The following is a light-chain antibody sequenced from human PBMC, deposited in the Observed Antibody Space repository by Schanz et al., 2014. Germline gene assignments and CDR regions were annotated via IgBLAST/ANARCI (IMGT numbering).Light chain of an antibody. CDR1: SSNIGSNY. V-gene: IGLV1-47*01. J-gene: IGLJ1*01. Sequence: QSVLTQPPSASGTPGQRVTISCSGSSSNIGSNYVCWYQQLPGAAPKLLIYRNNQRPSGVPDRFSGSKSGTSASLAITGLQAEDEADYYCQSYDSSLSALYVFGTGTKLTVL. CDR2: RNN. CDR3: QSYDSSLSALYV.